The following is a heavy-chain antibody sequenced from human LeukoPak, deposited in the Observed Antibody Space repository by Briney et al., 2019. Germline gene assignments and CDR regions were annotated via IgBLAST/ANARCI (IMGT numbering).Heavy chain of an antibody. D-gene: IGHD3-10*01. V-gene: IGHV1-18*04. CDR3: ARGKMVRGVIITYNWFDP. J-gene: IGHJ5*02. CDR1: GYTFTSYG. Sequence: GASVKVSCKASGYTFTSYGISWVRQAPGQGLEWMGWISAYNGNTNYAQKLQGRVTMTTDTSTSTAYMELRSLRSDDTAMYYCARGKMVRGVIITYNWFDPWGQGTLVTVSS. CDR2: ISAYNGNT.